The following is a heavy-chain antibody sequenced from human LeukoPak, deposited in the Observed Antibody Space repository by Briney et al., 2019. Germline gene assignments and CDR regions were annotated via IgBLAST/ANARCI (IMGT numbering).Heavy chain of an antibody. CDR1: GGSISSYY. V-gene: IGHV4-59*01. Sequence: PSETLSLTCTVSGGSISSYYWSWIRQPPGKGLEWIGYIYYSGSTNYNPSLKSRVTISVDTSKNQFSLKLSSVTAADTAVYYCARDYGYGPGGDAFDIWGQGTMVTVSS. CDR3: ARDYGYGPGGDAFDI. CDR2: IYYSGST. J-gene: IGHJ3*02. D-gene: IGHD5-18*01.